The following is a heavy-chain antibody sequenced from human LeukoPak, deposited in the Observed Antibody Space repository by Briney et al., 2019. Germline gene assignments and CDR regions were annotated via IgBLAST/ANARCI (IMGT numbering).Heavy chain of an antibody. CDR1: GLTFSTYW. Sequence: GGSLRLSCAASGLTFSTYWMHWVRQAPGKGLAWVARINPDGSIRTYANSVQGRVAISRDTAKDTLFLQMNSLRAEDTAVYYCAREARVGGALQYWGQGTPVTVSS. D-gene: IGHD1-26*01. J-gene: IGHJ4*02. CDR3: AREARVGGALQY. CDR2: INPDGSIR. V-gene: IGHV3-74*03.